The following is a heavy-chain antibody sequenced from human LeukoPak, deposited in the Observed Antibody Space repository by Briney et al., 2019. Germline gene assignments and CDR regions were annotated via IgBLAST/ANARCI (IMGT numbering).Heavy chain of an antibody. CDR3: AKSHRINMGSGHDAFDI. Sequence: GESLRLSCAASGFTFDVYAMHWVRQAPGKGLEWVSGISWNSGSIGYADSVKGRFTISRDNAKNSLYLQMNSLRAEDTALYYCAKSHRINMGSGHDAFDIWGQGTMVTVSS. J-gene: IGHJ3*02. CDR2: ISWNSGSI. CDR1: GFTFDVYA. D-gene: IGHD3-10*01. V-gene: IGHV3-9*01.